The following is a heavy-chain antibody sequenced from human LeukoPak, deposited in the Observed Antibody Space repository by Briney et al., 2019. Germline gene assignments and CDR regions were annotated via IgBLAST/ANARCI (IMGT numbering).Heavy chain of an antibody. CDR3: AKSHDKWLVHDYPWEHFFDY. J-gene: IGHJ4*02. V-gene: IGHV3-30*02. CDR1: GFTFGDYT. D-gene: IGHD6-19*01. Sequence: PGGSLRLSCTASGFTFGDYTMSWVRQAPGKGLEWVAFIRYDGSNKYYADSVKGRFTISRDNSKNTLYLQMNSLRAEDTAVYYCAKSHDKWLVHDYPWEHFFDYWGQGTLVTVSS. CDR2: IRYDGSNK.